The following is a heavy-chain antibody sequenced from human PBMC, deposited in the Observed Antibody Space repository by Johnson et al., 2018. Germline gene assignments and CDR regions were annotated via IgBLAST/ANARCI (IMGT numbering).Heavy chain of an antibody. J-gene: IGHJ3*02. D-gene: IGHD3-22*01. CDR2: IIPIFGTT. V-gene: IGHV1-69*01. CDR3: SRDTYYYDSSGYYIGCDAFDI. CDR1: GGTFSSYA. Sequence: QVQLVQSGAEVKKPGSSVKVSCKASGGTFSSYAISWVRQAPGQGLEWMGGIIPIFGTTNYAQKFQGRVTITADESTSTAYLERSSLRSEETAVYYCSRDTYYYDSSGYYIGCDAFDIWGQGTMVTVSS.